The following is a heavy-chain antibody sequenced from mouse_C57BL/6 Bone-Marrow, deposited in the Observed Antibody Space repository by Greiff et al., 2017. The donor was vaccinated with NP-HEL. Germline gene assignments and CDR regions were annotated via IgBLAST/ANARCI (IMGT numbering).Heavy chain of an antibody. CDR3: TTSGSNLDY. D-gene: IGHD2-5*01. Sequence: EVQVVESGAELVRPGASVKLSCTASGFNIKDDYMHWVKQRPEQGLEWIGWIDPENGDTEYASKFQGKATITADTSSNTAYLQLSSLTSEDTAVYYCTTSGSNLDYWGQGTTLTVSS. CDR2: IDPENGDT. J-gene: IGHJ2*01. V-gene: IGHV14-4*01. CDR1: GFNIKDDY.